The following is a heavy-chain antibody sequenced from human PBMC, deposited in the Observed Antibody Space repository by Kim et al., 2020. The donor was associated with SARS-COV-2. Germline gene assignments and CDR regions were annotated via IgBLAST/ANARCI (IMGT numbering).Heavy chain of an antibody. J-gene: IGHJ4*02. V-gene: IGHV3-7*03. CDR3: ASYDSSGYFAYYFYY. Sequence: DPWKGRFTIARDHAKNPLYLQMTSLRAEDTAVYYCASYDSSGYFAYYFYYWGQGTLVTVSS. D-gene: IGHD3-22*01.